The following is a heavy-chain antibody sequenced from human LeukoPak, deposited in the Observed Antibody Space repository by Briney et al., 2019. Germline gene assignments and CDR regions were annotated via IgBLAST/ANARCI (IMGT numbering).Heavy chain of an antibody. J-gene: IGHJ3*02. D-gene: IGHD1-1*01. V-gene: IGHV3-30-3*01. CDR2: ISYDGSNK. CDR3: AREKTGTTPEDALDI. Sequence: PGGSLRLSCAASGFTFSDYYMSWIRQAPGKGLEWVAVISYDGSNKYYADSVKGRFTISRDNSKNTLFLQMNSLRAEDTAVYYCAREKTGTTPEDALDIWGQGTMVTVSS. CDR1: GFTFSDYY.